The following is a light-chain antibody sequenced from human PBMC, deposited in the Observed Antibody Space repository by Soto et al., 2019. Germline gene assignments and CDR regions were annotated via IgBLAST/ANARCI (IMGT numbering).Light chain of an antibody. Sequence: QSALTQPASVSGSPGPSITISCTGSSSDLGGYNYVSWYQQYPGKAPKLMIYEVSNRPSGISNRFSASKSGNTASLTISGLQAEDETDYYCSSYTNSDTWVFGGGTQLTV. CDR3: SSYTNSDTWV. CDR2: EVS. J-gene: IGLJ3*02. CDR1: SSDLGGYNY. V-gene: IGLV2-14*01.